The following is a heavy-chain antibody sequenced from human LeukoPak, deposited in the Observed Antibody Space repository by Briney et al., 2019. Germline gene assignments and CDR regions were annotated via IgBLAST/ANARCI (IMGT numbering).Heavy chain of an antibody. CDR2: VYYSGST. J-gene: IGHJ6*02. D-gene: IGHD3-3*01. Sequence: PSETLSLTCGVSGGSITPYYWSWIRQPPGMGLQWIGYVYYSGSTNYNPSLKSRVTLSVDTSKNQFSLSLTSVTPADTAVYFCARGGPPILGNLAPGGYSDGMDVWGPGTTVTVSS. CDR1: GGSITPYY. V-gene: IGHV4-59*01. CDR3: ARGGPPILGNLAPGGYSDGMDV.